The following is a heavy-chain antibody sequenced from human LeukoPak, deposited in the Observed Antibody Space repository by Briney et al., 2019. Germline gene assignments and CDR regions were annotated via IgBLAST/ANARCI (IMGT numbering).Heavy chain of an antibody. CDR1: GFTFSSYA. D-gene: IGHD1-26*01. CDR2: ISGSGGST. J-gene: IGHJ4*02. V-gene: IGHV3-23*01. Sequence: GGSLRLSCAASGFTFSSYAMSWVRQAPGKGLGWVSAISGSGGSTYYADSVKGRFTISRDNSKNTLYLQMNSLRAEDTAVYYCAKDPTSLIVGATYFDYWGQGTLVTVSS. CDR3: AKDPTSLIVGATYFDY.